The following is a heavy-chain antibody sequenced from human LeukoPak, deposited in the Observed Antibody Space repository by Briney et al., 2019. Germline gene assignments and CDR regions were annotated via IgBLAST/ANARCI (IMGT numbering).Heavy chain of an antibody. Sequence: GGSLRLSCAASGFTFSSYAMSWVRQAPGKGLEWVSAISGSGGSTYYADSVKGRFTISRDNSKNTLYLQMNSLRAEDTAVYYCAEGYYGSGSYYYWGQGTLVTVSS. CDR3: AEGYYGSGSYYY. D-gene: IGHD3-10*01. J-gene: IGHJ4*02. CDR1: GFTFSSYA. V-gene: IGHV3-23*01. CDR2: ISGSGGST.